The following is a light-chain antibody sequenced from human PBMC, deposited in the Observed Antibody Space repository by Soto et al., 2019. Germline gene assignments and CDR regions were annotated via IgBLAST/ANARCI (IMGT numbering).Light chain of an antibody. V-gene: IGKV1-5*01. CDR2: DVS. CDR1: QSVSNW. Sequence: DIQMTQSPSTLSASVGERVTITCRASQSVSNWLAWYHQKPGKAPKLLIYDVSSLESGVPSRFSGSGSGTEFILTISSLQPDDFATYYCQQYDSYSWTFDQGTKVEMK. J-gene: IGKJ1*01. CDR3: QQYDSYSWT.